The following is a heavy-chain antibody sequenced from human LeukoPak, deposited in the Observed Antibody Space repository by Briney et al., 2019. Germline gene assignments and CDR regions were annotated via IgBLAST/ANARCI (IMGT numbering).Heavy chain of an antibody. CDR1: GYSFGSCW. V-gene: IGHV5-51*01. D-gene: IGHD1-20*01. CDR3: ARLGITGTTIYYGVY. CDR2: IYPGDSDT. J-gene: IGHJ4*02. Sequence: GESLKISCKGSGYSFGSCWIASVGQMPGRGLEWMGIIYPGDSDTRHSQSFQGQVTISADKSVTTAYLQWSSLKASDTAMYYCARLGITGTTIYYGVYCFQGTLVTVSS.